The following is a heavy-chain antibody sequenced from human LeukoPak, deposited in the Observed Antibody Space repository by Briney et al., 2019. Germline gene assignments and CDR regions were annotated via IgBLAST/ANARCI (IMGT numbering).Heavy chain of an antibody. J-gene: IGHJ4*02. CDR1: GGSISSSSYY. Sequence: SETLSLTCTVSGGSISSSSYYWGWIRQPPGKGLEWIGSIYYSGSTYYNPSLKSRVTISVDTSKNQFSLKLSSVTAADTAVYYCARGGWYRYYFDYWGQGTLVTVSS. CDR2: IYYSGST. V-gene: IGHV4-39*01. CDR3: ARGGWYRYYFDY. D-gene: IGHD6-19*01.